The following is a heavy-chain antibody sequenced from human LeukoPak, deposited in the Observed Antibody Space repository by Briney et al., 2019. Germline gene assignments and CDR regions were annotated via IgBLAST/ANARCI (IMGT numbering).Heavy chain of an antibody. CDR1: GGSISSGDYY. CDR2: IYYSGST. D-gene: IGHD3-10*01. V-gene: IGHV4-30-4*01. Sequence: SETLSLTCTVSGGSISSGDYYWSWIRQPPGKGLEWIGYIYYSGSTYYNPSLKSRVTISVDTPKNQFSLKLSSVTAADTAVYYCARHGAGSYSQTSFDYWGQGTLVTVSS. J-gene: IGHJ4*02. CDR3: ARHGAGSYSQTSFDY.